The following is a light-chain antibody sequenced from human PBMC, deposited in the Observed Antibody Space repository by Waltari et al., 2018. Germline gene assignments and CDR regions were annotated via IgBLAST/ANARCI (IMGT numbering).Light chain of an antibody. CDR3: GTWDNSMRRV. CDR2: ENN. J-gene: IGLJ3*02. V-gene: IGLV1-51*02. CDR1: SSDLGNNF. Sequence: QSVLTQPPSVSAAPGQKVTTSCSGSSSDLGNNFVSWYQQFPGAAPKLLIYENNKRPSGIPDRFAGSKSGTSATLGITGLQTGDEADYYCGTWDNSMRRVFGGGTKLTVL.